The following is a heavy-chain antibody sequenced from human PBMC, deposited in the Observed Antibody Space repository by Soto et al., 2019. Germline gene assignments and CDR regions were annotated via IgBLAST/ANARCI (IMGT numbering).Heavy chain of an antibody. CDR3: ATADIYYDSCGYGLYGMDV. J-gene: IGHJ6*02. V-gene: IGHV1-69*01. CDR2: IIPIFGTA. CDR1: GGTFSSYA. Sequence: QVQLVQSGAEVKKPGSSVKVSCKASGGTFSSYAISWVRQAPGQGLEWMGGIIPIFGTANYAQKFQGRVTITADECTRTGYMEISSRRSEATAVYCFATADIYYDSCGYGLYGMDVWGQGTTVTVS. D-gene: IGHD3-22*01.